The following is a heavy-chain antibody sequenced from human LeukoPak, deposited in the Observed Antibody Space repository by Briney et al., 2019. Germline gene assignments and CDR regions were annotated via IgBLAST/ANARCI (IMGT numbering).Heavy chain of an antibody. CDR2: ISSSSSYI. CDR1: GFTFSSYS. Sequence: GGSLRLSCTASGFTFSSYSMNWVRQAPGKGLEWVSSISSSSSYIYYADSVKGRFTISRDNAKNSLYLQMNSLRAEDTAVYYCARVTPPLLGYCSGGSCYADYWGQGTLVTVSS. V-gene: IGHV3-21*01. CDR3: ARVTPPLLGYCSGGSCYADY. D-gene: IGHD2-15*01. J-gene: IGHJ4*02.